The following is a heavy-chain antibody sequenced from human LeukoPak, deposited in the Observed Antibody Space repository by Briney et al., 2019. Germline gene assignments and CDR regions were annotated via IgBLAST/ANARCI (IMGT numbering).Heavy chain of an antibody. Sequence: PSETLSLTCTVSGASISSSSYYWTWIRQLPGKGLEWIGYIYYSGSTNYNPSLKSRVTISADTSKNQFSLKVSSVTAADTAVYYCARDRYGDPPDYWGQGTLVTVSS. J-gene: IGHJ4*02. CDR2: IYYSGST. CDR1: GASISSSSYY. CDR3: ARDRYGDPPDY. V-gene: IGHV4-61*01. D-gene: IGHD4-17*01.